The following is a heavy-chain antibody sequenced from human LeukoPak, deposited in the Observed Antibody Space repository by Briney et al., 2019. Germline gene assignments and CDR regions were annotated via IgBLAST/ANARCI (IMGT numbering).Heavy chain of an antibody. J-gene: IGHJ4*02. V-gene: IGHV3-48*03. D-gene: IGHD1-14*01. CDR3: AREREPATGTDYFDY. CDR1: GFTISGFE. CDR2: ISTGGRTM. Sequence: GGSLRLSCAASGFTISGFEMNWVRLAPGKGLEWVSYISTGGRTMYYADSVKRRFTISRDNAKNSLYLQMNSLRAEDTAVYYCAREREPATGTDYFDYWGQGTLVTVSS.